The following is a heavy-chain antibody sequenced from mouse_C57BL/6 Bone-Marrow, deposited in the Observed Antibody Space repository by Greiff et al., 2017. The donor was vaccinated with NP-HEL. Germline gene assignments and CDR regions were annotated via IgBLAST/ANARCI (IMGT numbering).Heavy chain of an antibody. Sequence: QVQLQQSGAELVRPGASVKLSCKASGYTFTDYYINWVKQRPGQGLEWIARIYPGSGNTYYNEKFKGKATLTAEKSSSTAYMQLSSLTSEDSAVYFCARSGGSSPYWYFDVWGTGTTVTVSS. CDR2: IYPGSGNT. CDR1: GYTFTDYY. CDR3: ARSGGSSPYWYFDV. J-gene: IGHJ1*03. D-gene: IGHD1-1*01. V-gene: IGHV1-76*01.